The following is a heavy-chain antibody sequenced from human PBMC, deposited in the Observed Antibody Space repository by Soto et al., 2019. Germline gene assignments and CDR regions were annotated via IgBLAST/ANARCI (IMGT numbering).Heavy chain of an antibody. D-gene: IGHD1-26*01. CDR2: IDSDGTDT. Sequence: GGSLRLSCEASGFTFYTYAMIWVRQSPGKGLEWVTAIDSDGTDTYYADFVKGRFTVSRANSKNTLYLQMRSLTAEDTALYYCAKGRLAVGSDWFDSWGPGTLVTVSS. V-gene: IGHV3-23*05. CDR1: GFTFYTYA. CDR3: AKGRLAVGSDWFDS. J-gene: IGHJ5*01.